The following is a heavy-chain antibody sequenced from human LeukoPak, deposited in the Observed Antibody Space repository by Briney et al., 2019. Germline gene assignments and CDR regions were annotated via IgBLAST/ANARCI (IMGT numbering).Heavy chain of an antibody. Sequence: GESLKISCKGSGYSFTSYWIGWVRQMPGKGLEWMGIIYPGDSDTRYSPSFQGQVTISADKSISTAYLQWSSLKASDTAMYYCARQVGSPSRDYHYYMDVWGKGTTVTVSS. J-gene: IGHJ6*03. CDR1: GYSFTSYW. CDR3: ARQVGSPSRDYHYYMDV. V-gene: IGHV5-51*01. D-gene: IGHD1-26*01. CDR2: IYPGDSDT.